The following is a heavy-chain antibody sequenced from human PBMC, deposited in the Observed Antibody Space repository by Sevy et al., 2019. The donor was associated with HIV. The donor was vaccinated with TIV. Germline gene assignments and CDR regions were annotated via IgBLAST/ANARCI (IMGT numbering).Heavy chain of an antibody. D-gene: IGHD3-9*01. J-gene: IGHJ6*02. Sequence: ASVKVSCKASGYTFTGYHIHWVRQAPGQGPEGMGWINPNSGDTKYAQKLQGRVAMTRHTSTNTAYMALSRLRSDDTAVYYCGTDPYRTINCLRYSGNSPRSNFLDVWGQGTTVTVSS. V-gene: IGHV1-2*02. CDR3: GTDPYRTINCLRYSGNSPRSNFLDV. CDR2: INPNSGDT. CDR1: GYTFTGYH.